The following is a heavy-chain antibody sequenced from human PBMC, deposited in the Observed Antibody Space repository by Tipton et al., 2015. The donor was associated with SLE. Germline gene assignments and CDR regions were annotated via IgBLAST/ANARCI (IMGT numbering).Heavy chain of an antibody. J-gene: IGHJ3*01. D-gene: IGHD4-17*01. CDR1: GFTFSSYE. Sequence: GSLRLSCAASGFTFSSYEMNWVRQAPGKGLEWLSYISTSGDTIFYAGSVKGRFTISRDNAKNSLYLQMNSLRADDTAVYYCAREMTTVTDAFDLWGQGTLVAVSS. V-gene: IGHV3-48*03. CDR3: AREMTTVTDAFDL. CDR2: ISTSGDTI.